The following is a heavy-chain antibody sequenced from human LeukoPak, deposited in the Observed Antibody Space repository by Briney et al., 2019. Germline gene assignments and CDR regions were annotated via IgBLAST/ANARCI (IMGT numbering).Heavy chain of an antibody. V-gene: IGHV4-34*01. D-gene: IGHD3-10*01. CDR3: AIRGVIRAFDI. Sequence: SETLSLTCAVYGGSFSGYYWSWIRQPPGKGLEWIGAINHSGSTNYNPSLKSRVTISVDTSKNQFSLKLSSVTAADTAVYYCAIRGVIRAFDIWGQGTMVTVSS. CDR2: INHSGST. J-gene: IGHJ3*02. CDR1: GGSFSGYY.